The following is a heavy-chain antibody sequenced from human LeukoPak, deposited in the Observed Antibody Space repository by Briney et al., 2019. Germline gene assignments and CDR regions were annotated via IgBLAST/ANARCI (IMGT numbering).Heavy chain of an antibody. V-gene: IGHV3-74*01. CDR3: VRQGTVGEFDY. CDR2: IISDGSMT. Sequence: GGSLRLSCAASGFTLSNHWMHWVRQAPGKGLVWVSRIISDGSMTNYADSVKGRFTISRDNAKNTPYMQMKSLRADDTAVYYCVRQGTVGEFDYWGQGTLVTVSS. J-gene: IGHJ4*02. D-gene: IGHD1-26*01. CDR1: GFTLSNHW.